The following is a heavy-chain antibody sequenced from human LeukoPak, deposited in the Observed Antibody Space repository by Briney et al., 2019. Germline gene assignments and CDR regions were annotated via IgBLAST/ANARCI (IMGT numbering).Heavy chain of an antibody. CDR1: GGSISSGGYS. CDR3: ARGRKTPLNYYDSSGSYFDY. J-gene: IGHJ4*02. D-gene: IGHD3-22*01. Sequence: SETLSLTCAVSGGSISSGGYSWSWIRQPPGKGLEWIGYIYHSGSTYYNPSLKSRVTISVDRSKNQFSLKLSSVTAADTAVYSCARGRKTPLNYYDSSGSYFDYWGQGTLVTVSS. V-gene: IGHV4-30-2*01. CDR2: IYHSGST.